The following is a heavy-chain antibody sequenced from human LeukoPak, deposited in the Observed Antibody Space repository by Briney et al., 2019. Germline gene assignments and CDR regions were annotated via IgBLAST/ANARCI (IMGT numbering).Heavy chain of an antibody. CDR3: AKDLNYYGSGIYYGMDV. CDR2: ISYDGSNK. CDR1: GFTFNSYG. J-gene: IGHJ6*02. V-gene: IGHV3-30*18. D-gene: IGHD3-10*01. Sequence: GRSLRLSCAASGFTFNSYGMHWVRQAPGKGLEWVAVISYDGSNKYYADSVKGRFTISRDNSKNTLYLQMNSLRAEDTAVYYCAKDLNYYGSGIYYGMDVWGQGTTVTVSS.